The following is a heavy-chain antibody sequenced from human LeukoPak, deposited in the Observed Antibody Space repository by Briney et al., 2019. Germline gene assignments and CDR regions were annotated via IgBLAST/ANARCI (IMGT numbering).Heavy chain of an antibody. CDR2: IYDSGST. V-gene: IGHV4-39*07. CDR1: GGSISSSSYY. Sequence: SETLSLTCTVSGGSISSSSYYWGWIRQPPGKGLEWIGSIYDSGSTYYNPSLKSRVTISVDRSKNQFSLNLTSVTAADTAVYYCARSEAADCTSTSCHFDYWGQGTLVTVSS. J-gene: IGHJ4*02. D-gene: IGHD2-2*01. CDR3: ARSEAADCTSTSCHFDY.